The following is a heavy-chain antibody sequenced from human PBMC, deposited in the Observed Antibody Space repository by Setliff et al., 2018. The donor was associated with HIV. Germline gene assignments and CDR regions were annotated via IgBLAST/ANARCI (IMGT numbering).Heavy chain of an antibody. J-gene: IGHJ4*02. Sequence: PSETLSLTCTVSGGSTDSGSYYWAWIRQPPGKGLEWIGSMYYTGSTYYNPSLKSRVTISIDTSKNQFSLKLNSVTAADTAVYYCARAAAGNTGPFDLWGQGSPVTVS. D-gene: IGHD4-17*01. CDR1: GGSTDSGSYY. V-gene: IGHV4-39*01. CDR3: ARAAAGNTGPFDL. CDR2: MYYTGST.